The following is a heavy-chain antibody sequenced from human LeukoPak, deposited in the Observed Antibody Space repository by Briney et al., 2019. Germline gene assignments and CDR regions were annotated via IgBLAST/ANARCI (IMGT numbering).Heavy chain of an antibody. D-gene: IGHD3-22*01. CDR2: IDPSDSYT. J-gene: IGHJ4*02. CDR3: ARHSRGPMIVVAD. V-gene: IGHV5-10-1*01. CDR1: GYSFTSYW. Sequence: GQSLQTSSEGSGYSFTSYWISWVRKMPGKGLEWMGRIDPSDSYTDYSPSFQGHVTISADKSISTAHLQWGSLKASDTAMHYCARHSRGPMIVVADWGQGTLVSVSS.